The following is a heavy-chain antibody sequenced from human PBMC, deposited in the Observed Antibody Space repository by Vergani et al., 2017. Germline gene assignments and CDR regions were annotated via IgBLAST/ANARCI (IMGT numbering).Heavy chain of an antibody. Sequence: QVQVVQSGAEVKKSGASVKVSCKTSGYTFSNYYMHWVGQAPGQGLEWMGIINPSGGHTNYAQKFQGSVTMTRDTSTSTVYMELCSLRSEDTAIYYCARGDYGILTGYRYWGQGTLVTVSA. CDR1: GYTFSNYY. V-gene: IGHV1-46*03. CDR3: ARGDYGILTGYRY. D-gene: IGHD3-9*01. J-gene: IGHJ4*02. CDR2: INPSGGHT.